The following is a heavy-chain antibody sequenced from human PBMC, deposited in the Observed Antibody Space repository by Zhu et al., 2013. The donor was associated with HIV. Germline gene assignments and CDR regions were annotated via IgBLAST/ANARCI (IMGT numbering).Heavy chain of an antibody. CDR3: AREPRNSLGVVDY. D-gene: IGHD4-4*01. CDR2: IYHTGNT. J-gene: IGHJ4*02. CDR1: GYSVSNNYY. Sequence: QVQLQESGPGLVKPSETLSLTCAVSGYSVSNNYYWGWIRQPPGKGLEWIGSIYHTGNTYYNPSLKSRATISVDTSKNQFSLKLSSVTAADTAVYYCAREPRNSLGVVDYWGQGTLVTVSS. V-gene: IGHV4-38-2*02.